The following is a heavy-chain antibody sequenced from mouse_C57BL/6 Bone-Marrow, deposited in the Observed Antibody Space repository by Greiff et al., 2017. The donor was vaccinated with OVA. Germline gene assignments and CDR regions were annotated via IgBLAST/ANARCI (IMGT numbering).Heavy chain of an antibody. Sequence: EVQLVESGGGLVKPGGSLKLSCAASGFTFSDYGMHWVRQAPEKGLEWVAYISSGSSTIYYADTVQGRFTISRDNAKNNLFLQMTSLRSEDTAMDYCALGLRRFAWFAYWGQGTLVTVSA. J-gene: IGHJ3*01. CDR1: GFTFSDYG. D-gene: IGHD2-4*01. CDR2: ISSGSSTI. CDR3: ALGLRRFAWFAY. V-gene: IGHV5-17*01.